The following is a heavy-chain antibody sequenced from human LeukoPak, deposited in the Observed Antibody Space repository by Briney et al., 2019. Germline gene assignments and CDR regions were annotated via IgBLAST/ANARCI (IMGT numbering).Heavy chain of an antibody. Sequence: GSLRLSCAASGFSFHDYTMHWVRQVPGKGLEWVSLISWDGSNTYYADSVKGRFTISRDNSKNSLYLQMNTLRTEDTALYYCAKDFQDYYDSRPWDDYYYGMDVWGQGTTVTVSS. J-gene: IGHJ6*02. D-gene: IGHD3-22*01. CDR2: ISWDGSNT. V-gene: IGHV3-43*01. CDR3: AKDFQDYYDSRPWDDYYYGMDV. CDR1: GFSFHDYT.